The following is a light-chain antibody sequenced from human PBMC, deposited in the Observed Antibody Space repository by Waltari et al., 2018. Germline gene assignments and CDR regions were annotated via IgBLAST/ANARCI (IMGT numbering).Light chain of an antibody. Sequence: DIQMTQSPFSVSASVGVRVTFTCRASQGIRNDLGWYQQKPGKPPKRLIYTASTLQSGVPSRFSGTGSGTEFTLTISSLQPEDFATYYCLQHNTYPWTFGQGTKVEIK. J-gene: IGKJ1*01. V-gene: IGKV1-17*01. CDR2: TAS. CDR1: QGIRND. CDR3: LQHNTYPWT.